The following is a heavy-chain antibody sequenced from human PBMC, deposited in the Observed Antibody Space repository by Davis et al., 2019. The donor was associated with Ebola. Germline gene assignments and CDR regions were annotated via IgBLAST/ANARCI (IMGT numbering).Heavy chain of an antibody. D-gene: IGHD2-2*01. Sequence: GESLKISCAASGSTFSDYYMSWIRQAPGKGLEWVSYISSSSSYTNYADSVKGRFTISRDNAKNSLYLQMNSLRAEDTAVYYCARATNIVVVPAAMTHYYYYGMDVWGQGTTVTVSS. CDR1: GSTFSDYY. CDR3: ARATNIVVVPAAMTHYYYYGMDV. J-gene: IGHJ6*02. V-gene: IGHV3-11*06. CDR2: ISSSSSYT.